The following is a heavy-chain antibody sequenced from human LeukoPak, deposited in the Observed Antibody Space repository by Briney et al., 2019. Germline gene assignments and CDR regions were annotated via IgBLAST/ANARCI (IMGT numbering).Heavy chain of an antibody. Sequence: ASVKVSCKASGYTFTSYDINWVRQATGQGLELMGRMNPNSGNTGYAQKFQGRVTMTRNTSISTAYMELSSLRSEDTAVYYCARAPSNPIVVVPAAMYYYYYYMDVWGKGTTVTVSS. CDR2: MNPNSGNT. CDR3: ARAPSNPIVVVPAAMYYYYYYMDV. CDR1: GYTFTSYD. J-gene: IGHJ6*03. D-gene: IGHD2-2*01. V-gene: IGHV1-8*01.